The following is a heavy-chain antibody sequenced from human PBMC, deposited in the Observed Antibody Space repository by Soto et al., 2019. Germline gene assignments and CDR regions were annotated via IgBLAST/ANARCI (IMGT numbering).Heavy chain of an antibody. CDR3: ARVLWTVYCSSTSCFARQYYYGMDV. CDR1: GYTLTSHY. D-gene: IGHD2-2*01. Sequence: ASVKVSCKASGYTLTSHYLHWVRHAPGQGLEWMGIIDPNGGSTSYAQKFQDRVTMTRDTSASTVYMELSSLRSEDTAVYYCARVLWTVYCSSTSCFARQYYYGMDVWGQGTTVTGSS. V-gene: IGHV1-46*01. J-gene: IGHJ6*02. CDR2: IDPNGGST.